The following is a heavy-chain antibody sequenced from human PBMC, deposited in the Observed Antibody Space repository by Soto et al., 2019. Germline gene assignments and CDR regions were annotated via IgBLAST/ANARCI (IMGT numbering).Heavy chain of an antibody. CDR2: IRGRSSST. CDR1: GFTFSSYD. V-gene: IGHV3-23*01. J-gene: IGHJ6*02. D-gene: IGHD2-15*01. CDR3: AKDLGDIVIVTPALSANYYYGMDV. Sequence: GGSLRLSCAASGFTFSSYDMRWVRQGTGKGLEYVQFIRGRSSSTYYAASVKGRFTISRYSSSNTLYLQMNSLRAEDTAVYYCAKDLGDIVIVTPALSANYYYGMDVWGQGTTVTVSS.